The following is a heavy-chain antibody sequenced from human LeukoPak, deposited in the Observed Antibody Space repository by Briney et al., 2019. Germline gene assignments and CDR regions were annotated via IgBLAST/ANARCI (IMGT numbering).Heavy chain of an antibody. J-gene: IGHJ6*02. D-gene: IGHD6-13*01. CDR2: ISAYNGNT. V-gene: IGHV1-18*01. CDR1: GYTFTSYG. Sequence: GASVKVSCKASGYTFTSYGISWVRQAPGQGLEWMGWISAYNGNTNYAQKLQGRVTMTTDTSTSTAYMELRSLRSDDTAVYYCARGEQQLPPYYYYYYGMDVWGQGTTVTVSS. CDR3: ARGEQQLPPYYYYYYGMDV.